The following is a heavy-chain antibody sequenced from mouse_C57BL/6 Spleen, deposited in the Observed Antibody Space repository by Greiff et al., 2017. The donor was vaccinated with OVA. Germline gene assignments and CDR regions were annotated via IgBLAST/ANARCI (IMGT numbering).Heavy chain of an antibody. J-gene: IGHJ4*01. CDR3: ARRRYYYYDEDAMDY. Sequence: QVQLQQSGAELVMPGASVKLSCKASGYTFTSYWMHWVKQRPGQGLEWIVEIDPSDSYTNYNQKFKGKSTLTVDKSSSTAYMQLSSLTSEDSAVYYGARRRYYYYDEDAMDYWGQGTSVTVSS. CDR2: IDPSDSYT. V-gene: IGHV1-69*01. CDR1: GYTFTSYW. D-gene: IGHD2-4*01.